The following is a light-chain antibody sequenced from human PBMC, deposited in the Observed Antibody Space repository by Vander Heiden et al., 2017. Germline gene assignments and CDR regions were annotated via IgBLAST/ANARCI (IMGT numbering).Light chain of an antibody. Sequence: EIVFTPSPSPPSFSPGERPTLPCRARQSGSSSYLAWYQQKPGQAPRLLIYGASSRATGIPDRFSGSGSGTDFTLTISRLEPEDFAVYYCQQYGSSPLTFGGGTKVEIK. J-gene: IGKJ4*01. CDR2: GAS. CDR3: QQYGSSPLT. CDR1: QSGSSSY. V-gene: IGKV3-20*01.